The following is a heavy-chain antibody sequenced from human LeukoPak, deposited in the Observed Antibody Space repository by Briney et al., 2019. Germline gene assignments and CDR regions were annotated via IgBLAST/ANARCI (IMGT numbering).Heavy chain of an antibody. CDR1: GDSISTYH. D-gene: IGHD2/OR15-2a*01. V-gene: IGHV4-59*01. J-gene: IGHJ4*02. Sequence: PSETLSLTCSVSGDSISTYHWSWIRQPPGKGLEWIAYIFYSGSTNYNPSLKSRVTISVDTSKNQFSLKLNSVTAADTAVYFCARLRGNYFPDYWGQGTLVTVSS. CDR3: ARLRGNYFPDY. CDR2: IFYSGST.